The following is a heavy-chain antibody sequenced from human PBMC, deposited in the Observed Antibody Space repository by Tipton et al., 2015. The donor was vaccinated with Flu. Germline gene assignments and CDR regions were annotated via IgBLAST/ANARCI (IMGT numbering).Heavy chain of an antibody. Sequence: SLRLSCAAFSRYWMSWFRQAPGKRLEWVANIHPDGSETSYVDSVKGRFTISRDNAKNQLYLLMDSLRVEDTAVYYCARVSRNWFDPWGQGTLVTVSS. CDR1: SRYW. CDR3: ARVSRNWFDP. V-gene: IGHV3-7*01. J-gene: IGHJ5*02. CDR2: IHPDGSET.